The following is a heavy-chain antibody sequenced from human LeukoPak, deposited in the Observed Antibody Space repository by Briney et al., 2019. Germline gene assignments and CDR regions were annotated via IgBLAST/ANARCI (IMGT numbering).Heavy chain of an antibody. CDR3: AVLPSGYSSIFPNPYSDY. D-gene: IGHD6-13*01. CDR1: GGTFSSYA. V-gene: IGHV1-69*04. J-gene: IGHJ4*02. CDR2: IIPILGIA. Sequence: SVKVSCKASGGTFSSYAISWVRQAPGQGLEWMGRIIPILGIANYAQKFQGRVTITADKSTSTAYMELSSLRSEDTAVYYCAVLPSGYSSIFPNPYSDYWGQGTLVTVSS.